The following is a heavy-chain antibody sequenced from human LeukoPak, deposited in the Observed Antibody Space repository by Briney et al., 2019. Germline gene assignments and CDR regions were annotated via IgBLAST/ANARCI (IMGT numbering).Heavy chain of an antibody. J-gene: IGHJ3*02. CDR3: ARVVLLWFGEPPGVGAFDI. Sequence: ASVKVSCKASGYTFTGYYMHWVRQAPGQGLEWMGWINPNSGGTNYAQKFQGRVTMTRDTSISTAYMELSRLRSDDTAVYYCARVVLLWFGEPPGVGAFDIWGQGTMVTVSS. CDR1: GYTFTGYY. CDR2: INPNSGGT. D-gene: IGHD3-10*01. V-gene: IGHV1-2*02.